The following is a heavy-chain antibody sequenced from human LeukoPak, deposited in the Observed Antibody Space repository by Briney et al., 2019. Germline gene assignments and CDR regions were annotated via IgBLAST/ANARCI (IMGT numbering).Heavy chain of an antibody. J-gene: IGHJ4*02. CDR1: GGSISSTSYY. D-gene: IGHD4-11*01. Sequence: PSETLSLTCTVSGGSISSTSYYWGWIRQPPGKGLEWVAVIWSDATNQYYGDSVKGRFTISRDNFKKTVSLQMDSLRAEDTAVYYCAKDAQRGFDYSNSLEHWGQGSLVTVSS. CDR3: AKDAQRGFDYSNSLEH. CDR2: IWSDATNQ. V-gene: IGHV3-33*06.